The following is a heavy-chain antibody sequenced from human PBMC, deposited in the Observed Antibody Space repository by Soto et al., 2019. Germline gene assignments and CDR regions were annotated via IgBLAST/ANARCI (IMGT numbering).Heavy chain of an antibody. CDR3: AHSYVDKNDAFDM. CDR1: ITTGVG. Sequence: ITTGVGVNWIRQPPGKALEWLAIIYWDDDKRYSPSLRSRLSISKDPSKDEVVLTMTNMDPVDTGTYYCAHSYVDKNDAFDMWGQGTVVTVSS. CDR2: IYWDDDK. D-gene: IGHD3-16*01. V-gene: IGHV2-5*02. J-gene: IGHJ3*02.